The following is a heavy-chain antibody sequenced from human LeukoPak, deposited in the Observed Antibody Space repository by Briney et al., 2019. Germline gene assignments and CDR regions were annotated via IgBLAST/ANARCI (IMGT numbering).Heavy chain of an antibody. V-gene: IGHV4-31*03. J-gene: IGHJ4*02. D-gene: IGHD3-22*01. CDR1: GGSISSGGYY. CDR3: ARDTRSGYFDY. CDR2: IYYSGST. Sequence: SETLSLTCTVSGGSISSGGYYWSWIRQHPGKGLEWIGHIYYSGSTYYNPSLKSRVTISVDTSKNQFSLKLSSVTAADTAVYYCARDTRSGYFDYWGQGTLVTVSS.